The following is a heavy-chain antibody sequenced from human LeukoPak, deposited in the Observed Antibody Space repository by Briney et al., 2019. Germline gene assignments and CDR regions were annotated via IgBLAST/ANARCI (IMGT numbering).Heavy chain of an antibody. J-gene: IGHJ4*02. CDR3: ARGGYSSSVDY. V-gene: IGHV4-39*07. Sequence: SETLSLTCTVSGGSISSNSYYWGWIRQPPGKGLEWIGEINQSGSTSYNPSLKSRVTISVDTSKNQCSLKLSSVTAADTAVYYCARGGYSSSVDYWGQGTLVTVSS. D-gene: IGHD6-13*01. CDR1: GGSISSNSYY. CDR2: INQSGST.